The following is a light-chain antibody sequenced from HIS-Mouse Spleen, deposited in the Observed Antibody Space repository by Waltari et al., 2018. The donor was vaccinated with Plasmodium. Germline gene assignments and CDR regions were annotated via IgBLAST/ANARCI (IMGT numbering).Light chain of an antibody. Sequence: SYVLTQPPSVSVAPGQTARITCGGNNIGSKSVHWYQQKPGQAPVLVVYDDSDRPSGIPERFSGSNSGNTATLTISRVEAGDEADYYCAAWDDSLSGPVFGGGTKLTVL. J-gene: IGLJ2*01. CDR1: NIGSKS. V-gene: IGLV3-21*02. CDR2: DDS. CDR3: AAWDDSLSGPV.